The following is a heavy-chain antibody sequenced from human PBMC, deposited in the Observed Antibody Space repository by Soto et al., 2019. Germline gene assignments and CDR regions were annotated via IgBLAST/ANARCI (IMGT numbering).Heavy chain of an antibody. CDR1: GFTFSSYA. CDR3: SCCMANWGLHDAFDI. D-gene: IGHD7-27*01. Sequence: GGSLRLSCAASGFTFSSYAMHWVRQAPGKGLEWVAVISYDGSNKYYADSVKGRFTISRDNSKNTLYLQMNILRAEDTAVYFCSCCMANWGLHDAFDIWGQGTMVTVSS. J-gene: IGHJ3*02. V-gene: IGHV3-30*04. CDR2: ISYDGSNK.